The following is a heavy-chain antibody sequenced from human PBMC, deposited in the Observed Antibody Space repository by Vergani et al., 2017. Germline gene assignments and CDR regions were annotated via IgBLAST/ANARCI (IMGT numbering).Heavy chain of an antibody. V-gene: IGHV3-74*02. J-gene: IGHJ4*02. CDR1: GFTFSSYW. Sequence: EVQLVESGGGLVQPGGSLRLSCAASGFTFSSYWMHWVRQAPGKGLVWVSRINSDGSSTSYADSVKGRFTISRDNSKNTLYLQMNSLRAEDTAVYYCASYGDYADTHTFDYWGQGTLVTVSS. D-gene: IGHD4-17*01. CDR3: ASYGDYADTHTFDY. CDR2: INSDGSST.